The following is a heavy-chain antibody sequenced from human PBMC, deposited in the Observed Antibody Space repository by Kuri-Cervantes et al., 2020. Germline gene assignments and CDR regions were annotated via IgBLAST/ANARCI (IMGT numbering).Heavy chain of an antibody. V-gene: IGHV1-46*01. CDR2: INPSGGST. CDR1: GYTFTSYY. Sequence: ASVKVSCKASGYTFTSYYMHWVRQAPGQGLEWMGIINPSGGSTSYAQKFQGRVTMTRDTSTSTVYMELSSLRSEDTAVYYCARGPFLAAADTEYYYGMDVWGQGTTVTVSS. J-gene: IGHJ6*02. CDR3: ARGPFLAAADTEYYYGMDV. D-gene: IGHD6-13*01.